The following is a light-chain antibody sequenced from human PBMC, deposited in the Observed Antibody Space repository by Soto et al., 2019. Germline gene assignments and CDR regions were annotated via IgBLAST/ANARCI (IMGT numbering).Light chain of an antibody. J-gene: IGKJ5*01. V-gene: IGKV3-11*01. CDR2: DAS. CDR3: QQRSNWPIT. CDR1: QSVNTY. Sequence: EIVLTQSPATLSLSPGERATLSCRASQSVNTYLGWYQQRPGQAPILLIYDASNRATGIPARFSGSGSGTDFTLTISSLEPEDFAVYYCQQRSNWPITFGQGTRLEIK.